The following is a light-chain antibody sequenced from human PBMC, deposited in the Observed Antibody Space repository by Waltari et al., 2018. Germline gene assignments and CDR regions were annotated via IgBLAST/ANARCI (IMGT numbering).Light chain of an antibody. Sequence: QSALTQPPSASGSPGQSVTISCTGTSSDVGGSNYVSWYPPHPGKTPIRMLYEFSKRPSGVPERFSGSKSGNTASLTVSGLQAEDEADYYCSPYAGSNNLVFGGGTKLTVL. CDR2: EFS. CDR3: SPYAGSNNLV. CDR1: SSDVGGSNY. V-gene: IGLV2-8*01. J-gene: IGLJ2*01.